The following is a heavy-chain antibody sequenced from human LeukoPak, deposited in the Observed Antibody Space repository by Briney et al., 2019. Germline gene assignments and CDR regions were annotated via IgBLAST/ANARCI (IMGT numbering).Heavy chain of an antibody. D-gene: IGHD4-23*01. Sequence: WGSLRLSCAASGFTFSNYGMHWVRQAPGKGLEWVAVIWYDGSNKYYVDSVKGRFTISRDNSKNTLYLQMNSLRAEDTAVYYCAKAGFTVAYFDYWGQGTLVTVSS. V-gene: IGHV3-33*06. CDR3: AKAGFTVAYFDY. CDR2: IWYDGSNK. J-gene: IGHJ4*02. CDR1: GFTFSNYG.